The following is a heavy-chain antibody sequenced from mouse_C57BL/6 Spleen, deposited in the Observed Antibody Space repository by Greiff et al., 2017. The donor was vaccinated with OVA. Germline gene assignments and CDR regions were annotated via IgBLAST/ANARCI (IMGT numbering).Heavy chain of an antibody. CDR3: ARAVGLYYAMDY. Sequence: QVQLKQPGAELVKPGASVKLSCKASGYTFTSYWMHWVKQRPGQGLEWIGMIHPNSGSTNYNEKFKSKATLTVDKSSSTAYMQLSSLTSEDSAVYYCARAVGLYYAMDYWGQGTSVTVSS. D-gene: IGHD3-3*01. J-gene: IGHJ4*01. CDR2: IHPNSGST. CDR1: GYTFTSYW. V-gene: IGHV1-64*01.